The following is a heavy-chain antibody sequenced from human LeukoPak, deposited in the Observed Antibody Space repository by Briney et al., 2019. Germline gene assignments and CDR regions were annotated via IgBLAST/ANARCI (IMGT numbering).Heavy chain of an antibody. Sequence: GGSLRLSCVGSGFTFRHYVMHWVRQAPGKGLEWVAVISYDETHKFYADSVKGRFTISRDNSNATLFLQMNSLRSEDAAVYYCVRARVRARSGAFDVWGQGTLSPSLQ. D-gene: IGHD3-10*01. CDR3: VRARVRARSGAFDV. V-gene: IGHV3-30*04. CDR1: GFTFRHYV. J-gene: IGHJ3*01. CDR2: ISYDETHK.